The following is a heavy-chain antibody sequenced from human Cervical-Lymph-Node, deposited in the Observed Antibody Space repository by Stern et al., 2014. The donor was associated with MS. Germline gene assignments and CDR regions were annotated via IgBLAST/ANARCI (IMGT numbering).Heavy chain of an antibody. V-gene: IGHV1-69*01. CDR1: GGTFSSSD. CDR2: IIPIIGTA. Sequence: VQLLESGAEVQKPGSSVKVSCRASGGTFSSSDIRWVRQAPGQGLEWMGGIIPIIGTANYAKKYQGRVTITADESTSTAYMELSSLRSEDTAIYYCALGGFGHYFEYWGQGTLVTVSS. CDR3: ALGGFGHYFEY. D-gene: IGHD3-10*01. J-gene: IGHJ4*02.